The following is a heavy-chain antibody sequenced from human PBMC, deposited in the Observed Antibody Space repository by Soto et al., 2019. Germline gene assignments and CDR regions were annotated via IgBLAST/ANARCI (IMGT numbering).Heavy chain of an antibody. Sequence: QPGGSLRLSCLLSGFTFSEDWMGWVRQAPGKGLEWVANMKPDETERYYVDSVRGRFTISRDGAENSLHLQMNSLRAEDTAVYYCARDSLGYCTSTSCYWSEDYWGQGTLVTVSS. D-gene: IGHD2-2*01. CDR1: GFTFSEDW. CDR2: MKPDETER. J-gene: IGHJ4*02. CDR3: ARDSLGYCTSTSCYWSEDY. V-gene: IGHV3-7*03.